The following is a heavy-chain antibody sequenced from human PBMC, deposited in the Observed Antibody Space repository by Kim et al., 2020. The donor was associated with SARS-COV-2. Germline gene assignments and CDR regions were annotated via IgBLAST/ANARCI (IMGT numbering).Heavy chain of an antibody. V-gene: IGHV4-34*01. CDR1: GGSFSGYY. D-gene: IGHD3-22*01. Sequence: SETLSLTCAVYGGSFSGYYWSWIRQPPGKGLEWIGEINHSGSTNYNPSLKSRVTISVDTSKNQFSLKLSSVTAADTAVYYCARGGYYDSSGYKLDYWGQGTLVTVSS. J-gene: IGHJ4*02. CDR2: INHSGST. CDR3: ARGGYYDSSGYKLDY.